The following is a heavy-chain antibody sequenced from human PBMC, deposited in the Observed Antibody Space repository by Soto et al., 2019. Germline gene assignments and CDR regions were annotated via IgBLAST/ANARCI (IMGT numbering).Heavy chain of an antibody. J-gene: IGHJ6*02. Sequence: SETLSLTCTVSGGSISSYYWSWIRQPPGKGLEWIGYIYYSGSTNYNPSLKSRVTISVDTSKNQFSLKLSSVTAADTAVYYCARGNYYGSGSYPGLYYYYGMDVWGQGTTVTVSS. D-gene: IGHD3-10*01. CDR1: GGSISSYY. V-gene: IGHV4-59*01. CDR3: ARGNYYGSGSYPGLYYYYGMDV. CDR2: IYYSGST.